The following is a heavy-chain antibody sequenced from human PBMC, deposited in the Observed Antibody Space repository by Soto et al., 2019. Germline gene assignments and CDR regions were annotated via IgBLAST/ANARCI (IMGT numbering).Heavy chain of an antibody. V-gene: IGHV3-33*01. CDR2: IWFDGSNK. Sequence: QVHLVESGGGVVQPGGSLRLSCAASGFTFSSYAIHWVRQAPGKGLEWVAIIWFDGSNKYYAYSVKGRFSISRDNSKNTRFLQMDSLRAEDTAVYYCARGQLPAATTYFDFWGQGTLVSVSS. CDR1: GFTFSSYA. CDR3: ARGQLPAATTYFDF. J-gene: IGHJ4*02. D-gene: IGHD2-15*01.